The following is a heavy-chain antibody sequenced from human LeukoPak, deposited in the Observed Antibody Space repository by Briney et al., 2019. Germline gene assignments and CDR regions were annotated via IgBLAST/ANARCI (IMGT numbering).Heavy chain of an antibody. D-gene: IGHD3-9*01. Sequence: ASVKVSCKASGYTFTSYDINWVRQATGQGLEWMGWMNPNSGNTAYAQEFQGRVTMTRNTSISIAYMELSSLRSEDTAVYYCARGRHFDWLSPPDYWGQGTLVTVSS. CDR1: GYTFTSYD. CDR3: ARGRHFDWLSPPDY. J-gene: IGHJ4*02. CDR2: MNPNSGNT. V-gene: IGHV1-8*01.